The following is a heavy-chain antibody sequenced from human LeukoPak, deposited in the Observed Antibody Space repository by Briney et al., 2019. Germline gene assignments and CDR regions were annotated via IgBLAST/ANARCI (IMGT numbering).Heavy chain of an antibody. Sequence: PSQTLSLTCTVSGGSISSGGYYWSWIRQSPGKGLEWIGNIYHSGSTHYNPSLKSRVTISVDRSKNQFSLKLSSVTAADTAVYYCARLQFWSGSYTFDYWGQGTLVTVSS. CDR1: GGSISSGGYY. D-gene: IGHD3-3*01. J-gene: IGHJ4*02. CDR2: IYHSGST. V-gene: IGHV4-30-2*06. CDR3: ARLQFWSGSYTFDY.